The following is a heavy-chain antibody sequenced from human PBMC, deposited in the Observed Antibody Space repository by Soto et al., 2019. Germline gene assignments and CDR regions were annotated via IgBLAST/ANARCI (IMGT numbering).Heavy chain of an antibody. CDR3: ARPPLPGIVVPGGYNYHDGLDV. CDR1: GYSFTTNW. J-gene: IGHJ6*02. Sequence: PGESLKISCKGSGYSFTTNWIGWVRQMPGKGLEWMGIIDPGDSYITYSRSFQGQVTISVDKSISTAYLQWSSLKASDTAMYYCARPPLPGIVVPGGYNYHDGLDVWGQGTPVTVSS. D-gene: IGHD6-19*01. CDR2: IDPGDSYI. V-gene: IGHV5-51*01.